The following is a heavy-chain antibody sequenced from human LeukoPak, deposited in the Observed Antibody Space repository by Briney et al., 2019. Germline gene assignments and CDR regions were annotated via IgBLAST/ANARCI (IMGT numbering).Heavy chain of an antibody. V-gene: IGHV3-30*02. D-gene: IGHD3-9*01. CDR3: TKDLGTEYNIFDY. Sequence: GGSLRLSCATSEFTFSAYAMHWIRQAPGRGLEWVAFVRYGGNIKYYADSVKGRFTISRDNYKNTLYLQMNSLRPDDTAVYYCTKDLGTEYNIFDYWGQGTLVTVSS. CDR1: EFTFSAYA. J-gene: IGHJ4*02. CDR2: VRYGGNIK.